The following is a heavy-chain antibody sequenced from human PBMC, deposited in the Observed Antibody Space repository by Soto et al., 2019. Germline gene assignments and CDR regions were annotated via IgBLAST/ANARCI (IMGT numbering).Heavy chain of an antibody. CDR3: ASCYLEDSYGYVGYYYYGMDV. CDR2: ISYDGSNK. J-gene: IGHJ6*02. CDR1: GFTFSSYA. V-gene: IGHV3-30-3*01. D-gene: IGHD5-18*01. Sequence: GGSLRLSCAASGFTFSSYAMHWVRQAPGKGLEWVAVISYDGSNKYYADSVKGRFTISRDNSKNTLYLQMNSLRAEDTAVYYCASCYLEDSYGYVGYYYYGMDVWGQGTTVTVSS.